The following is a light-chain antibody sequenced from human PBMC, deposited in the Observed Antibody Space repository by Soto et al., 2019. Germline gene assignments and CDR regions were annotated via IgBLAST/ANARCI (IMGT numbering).Light chain of an antibody. Sequence: EIVLTQSPGTLSLSPGERATLSCRASQSVSSSYLGWYQQNPGQAPRLLIYAASTRATGIPDRFSGSGSGTDFTLTISRLEPEDFAVSYCHQYGTSPRTFGGGTKVEIK. CDR3: HQYGTSPRT. J-gene: IGKJ4*01. CDR1: QSVSSSY. CDR2: AAS. V-gene: IGKV3-20*01.